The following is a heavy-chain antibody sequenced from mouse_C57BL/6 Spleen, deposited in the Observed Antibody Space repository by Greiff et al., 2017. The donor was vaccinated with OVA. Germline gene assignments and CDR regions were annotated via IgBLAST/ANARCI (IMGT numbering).Heavy chain of an antibody. J-gene: IGHJ3*01. D-gene: IGHD4-1*01. V-gene: IGHV1-50*01. CDR1: GYTFTSYW. Sequence: QVQLQQPGAELVKPGASVKLSCKASGYTFTSYWMQWVKQRPGQGLEWIGEIDPSDSYTNYNQKFKGKATLTVDTSSSTAYMQLSSLTSEDSAVYYCARVGRGFAYWGQGTLVTVSA. CDR2: IDPSDSYT. CDR3: ARVGRGFAY.